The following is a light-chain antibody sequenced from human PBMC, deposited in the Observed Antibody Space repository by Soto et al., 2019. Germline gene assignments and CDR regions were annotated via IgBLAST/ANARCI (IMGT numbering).Light chain of an antibody. V-gene: IGLV2-14*01. CDR3: SSYTSSSTHV. Sequence: QSVLTQPASVSGSPGQSITISCTGASSDVGGYNYVSWYQQHPGKAPKLMIYDVSNRPSGVSNRFSGSNSGNTASLTISGLQAEDEADYYCSSYTSSSTHVFGTGT. J-gene: IGLJ1*01. CDR2: DVS. CDR1: SSDVGGYNY.